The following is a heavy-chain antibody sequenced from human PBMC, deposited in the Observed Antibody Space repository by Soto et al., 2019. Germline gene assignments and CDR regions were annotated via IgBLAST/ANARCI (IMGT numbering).Heavy chain of an antibody. V-gene: IGHV1-46*01. CDR1: GYTFTSYY. J-gene: IGHJ6*02. Sequence: ASVKVSCKASGYTFTSYYIHWVRQAPVQGLEWMGIINPSGGSTSYAQKFQGRVTMTRDTSTSTVYMELSSLRSEDTAVYYCGRDFQQLVKSGMDVWGQGTTVTVSS. D-gene: IGHD6-6*01. CDR2: INPSGGST. CDR3: GRDFQQLVKSGMDV.